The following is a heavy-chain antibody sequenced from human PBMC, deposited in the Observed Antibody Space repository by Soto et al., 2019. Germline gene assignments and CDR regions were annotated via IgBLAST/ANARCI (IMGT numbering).Heavy chain of an antibody. V-gene: IGHV1-46*03. CDR3: ARDLPHYYDSSGYYSDAFDI. D-gene: IGHD3-22*01. Sequence: GASVKVSCKASGYTFTSYGISWVRQAPGQGLEWMGIINPSGGSTSYAQKFQGRVTMTRDTSTSTVYMELSSLRSEDTAVYYCARDLPHYYDSSGYYSDAFDIWGQGTMVTVSS. J-gene: IGHJ3*02. CDR1: GYTFTSYG. CDR2: INPSGGST.